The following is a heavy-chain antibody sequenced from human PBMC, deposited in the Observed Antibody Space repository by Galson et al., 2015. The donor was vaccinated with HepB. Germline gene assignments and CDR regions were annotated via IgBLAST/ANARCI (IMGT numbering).Heavy chain of an antibody. Sequence: ETLSLTCTVSGGSVSSGSYYWSWIRQPPGKGLEWIGYIYYSGSTNYNPSLKSRVTISVDTSKNQFSLKLSSVTAADTVVYYCARGEYYYDSSGYKAWGQGTLVTVSS. CDR1: GGSVSSGSYY. V-gene: IGHV4-61*01. J-gene: IGHJ5*02. CDR3: ARGEYYYDSSGYKA. D-gene: IGHD3-22*01. CDR2: IYYSGST.